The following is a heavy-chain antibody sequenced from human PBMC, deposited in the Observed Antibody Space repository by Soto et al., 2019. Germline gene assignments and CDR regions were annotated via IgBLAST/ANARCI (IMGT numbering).Heavy chain of an antibody. D-gene: IGHD5-12*01. CDR3: ARSRYNGSDSAWGY. V-gene: IGHV4-59*01. CDR1: GVSISSYY. CDR2: VYYSGNT. J-gene: IGHJ4*02. Sequence: QVQLQESGPGLVKPSETLSLTCTVSGVSISSYYWTWIRQPPGRELEWLGHVYYSGNTNYNPSLKSRVTISVDTSKNQFSLKLSSVTAADTAVYFCARSRYNGSDSAWGYWGQGTLVTVSS.